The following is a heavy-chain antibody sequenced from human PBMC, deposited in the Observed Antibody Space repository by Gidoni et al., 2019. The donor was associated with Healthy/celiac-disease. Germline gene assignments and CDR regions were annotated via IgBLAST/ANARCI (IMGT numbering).Heavy chain of an antibody. CDR3: AKHPLYDFWSGYLYYMDV. V-gene: IGHV3-23*01. CDR2: ISGSGGST. Sequence: EVQLLESGGGLVQPGGSLRLSCAASGFTFSSYAMSWVRQAPGKGLEWVSAISGSGGSTYYADSVKGRFTISRDNSKNTLYLQMNSLRAEDTAVYYCAKHPLYDFWSGYLYYMDVWGKGTTVTVSS. D-gene: IGHD3-3*01. CDR1: GFTFSSYA. J-gene: IGHJ6*03.